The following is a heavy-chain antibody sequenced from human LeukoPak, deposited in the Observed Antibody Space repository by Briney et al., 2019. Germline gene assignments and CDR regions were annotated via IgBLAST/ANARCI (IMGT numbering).Heavy chain of an antibody. CDR1: GGTFSSYA. V-gene: IGHV1-69*05. CDR2: IIPIFGTA. Sequence: GASVTVSCKASGGTFSSYAISWVRQAPGQGLEWMGGIIPIFGTANYAQKFQGRVTITTDESTSTAYMELSSLRSEDTAVYYCANSGHYDFWSGYYQVLDYYYMDVWGKGTTVTVSS. J-gene: IGHJ6*03. D-gene: IGHD3-3*01. CDR3: ANSGHYDFWSGYYQVLDYYYMDV.